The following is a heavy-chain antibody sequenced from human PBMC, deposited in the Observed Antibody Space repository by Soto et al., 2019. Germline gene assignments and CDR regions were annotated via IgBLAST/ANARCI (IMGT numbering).Heavy chain of an antibody. D-gene: IGHD1-1*01. CDR3: ENCHDNYFYYGMDV. CDR2: FIPVVAMA. V-gene: IGHV1-69*04. CDR1: GGTLSSFA. J-gene: IGHJ6*02. Sequence: QVQLVQSGSEVKKPGSSVRVSCKTSGGTLSSFAISWVRQAPGQGLEWVGTFIPVVAMAKYGQNVQGRVTITADKSTNTLFMEFSSLTYEDTAIYYCENCHDNYFYYGMDVWGQGATVTFSS.